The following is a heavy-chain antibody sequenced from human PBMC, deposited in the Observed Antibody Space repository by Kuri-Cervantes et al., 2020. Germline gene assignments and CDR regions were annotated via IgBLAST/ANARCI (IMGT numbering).Heavy chain of an antibody. Sequence: GESLKISCAASGFTFRGSAMHWVRQASGKGLEGVGRIRSKANSYATAYAASVKGRFTISRDDSKNTAYLQMNSLKTEDTAVYYCARGTECSGGSCANDAFDIGGQGTMVTVSS. CDR3: ARGTECSGGSCANDAFDI. J-gene: IGHJ3*02. CDR1: GFTFRGSA. V-gene: IGHV3-73*01. D-gene: IGHD2-15*01. CDR2: IRSKANSYAT.